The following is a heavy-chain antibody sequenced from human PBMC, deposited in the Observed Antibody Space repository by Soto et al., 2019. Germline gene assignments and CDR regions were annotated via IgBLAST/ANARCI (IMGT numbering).Heavy chain of an antibody. V-gene: IGHV3-30*18. CDR1: GFTFRNNG. CDR2: ISYDGNNK. CDR3: AKGGSGNYLTYYYYYGMDV. Sequence: PGGSLRLSCEASGFTFRNNGMHWVRQVPGKGLEWVAVISYDGNNKYYADSVKGRFTISRDNSKNTVYLQMNNLRAGDTAMYYCAKGGSGNYLTYYYYYGMDVWGQGTTVTVSS. J-gene: IGHJ6*02. D-gene: IGHD3-22*01.